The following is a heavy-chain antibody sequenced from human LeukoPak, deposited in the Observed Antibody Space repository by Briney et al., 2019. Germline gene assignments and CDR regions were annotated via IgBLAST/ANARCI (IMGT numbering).Heavy chain of an antibody. J-gene: IGHJ4*02. CDR2: IRSKANSYAT. CDR1: GFTFSGSA. CDR3: TRIWASGDYV. D-gene: IGHD4-17*01. V-gene: IGHV3-73*01. Sequence: GGSLRLSCAASGFTFSGSAMHWVRQASGKGLECVGRIRSKANSYATAYAASVKGRFTISRDDSKNTAYLQMNSLKTEDTAVYYCTRIWASGDYVWGQGTLVTVSS.